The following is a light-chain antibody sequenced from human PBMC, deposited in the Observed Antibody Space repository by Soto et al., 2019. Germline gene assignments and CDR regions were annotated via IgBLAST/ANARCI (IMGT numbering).Light chain of an antibody. V-gene: IGLV2-14*03. Sequence: QSALNQPASVSGSPGQSITISCTGTSSDIGAYNYVSWYRQQPGKAPQLLIYDVNNRPSGVFHRFSGSKSGNTASLTISRLQYEDEDEYFCTSYTGSNTLEVFGPGTKLTGL. J-gene: IGLJ1*01. CDR3: TSYTGSNTLEV. CDR2: DVN. CDR1: SSDIGAYNY.